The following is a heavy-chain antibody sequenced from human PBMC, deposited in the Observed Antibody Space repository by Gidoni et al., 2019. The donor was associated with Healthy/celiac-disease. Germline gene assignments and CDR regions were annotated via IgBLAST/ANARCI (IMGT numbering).Heavy chain of an antibody. CDR1: GFTFSSYA. Sequence: EVQLLESGGGLVQPGGSLRLSCAASGFTFSSYAMSWVRQAPGKGLEWVSAISGSGGSTYYADSVKGRFTISRDNSKNTLYLQMNSLRAEDTAVYYCAKDDWPYYYDSSGHPGGFRGAFDIWGQGTMVTVSS. V-gene: IGHV3-23*01. D-gene: IGHD3-22*01. CDR2: ISGSGGST. CDR3: AKDDWPYYYDSSGHPGGFRGAFDI. J-gene: IGHJ3*02.